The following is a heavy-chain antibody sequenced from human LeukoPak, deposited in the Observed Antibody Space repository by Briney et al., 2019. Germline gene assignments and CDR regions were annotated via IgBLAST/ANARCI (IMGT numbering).Heavy chain of an antibody. J-gene: IGHJ6*03. D-gene: IGHD1-26*01. V-gene: IGHV3-64*01. CDR3: ARGGSGSHFWYRDYYYMDV. CDR1: GFTFSSYA. Sequence: GGSLRLSCAASGFTFSSYAMHWVRQAPGKGLEYVSAISSNGGSTYYANSVKGRFTISRDNSKNTLYLQMGSLRAEDMAVYYCARGGSGSHFWYRDYYYMDVWGKGTTVTVSS. CDR2: ISSNGGST.